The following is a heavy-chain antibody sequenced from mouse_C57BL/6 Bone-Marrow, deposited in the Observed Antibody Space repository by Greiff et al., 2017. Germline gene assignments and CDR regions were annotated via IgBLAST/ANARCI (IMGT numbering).Heavy chain of an antibody. J-gene: IGHJ4*01. Sequence: DVKLVESGGGLVQPKGSLKLSCAASGFTFNTYAMHWVRQAPGKGLEWVARIRSKSSNYATYYADSVKDRFTISRDDSQSMLYLQMNNLKTEDTAMYYCVRDEGSPSIYAMDYWGQGTSVTVSS. V-gene: IGHV10-3*01. CDR1: GFTFNTYA. CDR2: IRSKSSNYAT. D-gene: IGHD2-3*01. CDR3: VRDEGSPSIYAMDY.